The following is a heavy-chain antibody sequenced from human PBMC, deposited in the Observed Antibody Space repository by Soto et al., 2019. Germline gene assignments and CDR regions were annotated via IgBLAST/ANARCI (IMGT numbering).Heavy chain of an antibody. J-gene: IGHJ4*02. CDR2: IYYSGST. D-gene: IGHD3-10*01. V-gene: IGHV4-59*08. Sequence: QVQLQESGPGLVKPSETLSLTCTVSGVTISSWYWSWIRQPPGKGLEWIGYIYYSGSTNSNPSLKSGVTISVDTSKNQFSLKLSSVTAADTAVYYCARRSGSAIDYWGQGTLVTVSS. CDR3: ARRSGSAIDY. CDR1: GVTISSWY.